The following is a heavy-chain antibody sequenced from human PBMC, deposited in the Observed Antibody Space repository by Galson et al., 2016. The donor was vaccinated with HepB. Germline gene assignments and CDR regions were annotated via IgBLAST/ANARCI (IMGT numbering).Heavy chain of an antibody. D-gene: IGHD2-15*01. Sequence: SLRLSCAASGFTFAGYAMSWVRQAPGKGLEWVSAMSGSGEDTYYADPVLGWFSISRDNFRNTLYLQMNSLRVEDTAVYYCAKDLGTRGNYYYYGMDVWGQGTTVTVSS. J-gene: IGHJ6*02. CDR1: GFTFAGYA. V-gene: IGHV3-23*01. CDR3: AKDLGTRGNYYYYGMDV. CDR2: MSGSGEDT.